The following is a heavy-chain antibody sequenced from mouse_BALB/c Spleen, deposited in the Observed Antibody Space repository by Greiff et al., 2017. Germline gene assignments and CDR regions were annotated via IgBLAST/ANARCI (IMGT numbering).Heavy chain of an antibody. D-gene: IGHD1-1*01. CDR1: GYSFTGYY. CDR2: IRCSNGAT. CDR3: ATGDYGSRREFAY. Sequence: LVKTGASVKISCKASGYSFTGYYMHWVKQSPGQGLEWIGYIRCSNGATSYNQKFKGKATFTVDTSSSTACMQFNSLTSEDSAVYYCATGDYGSRREFAYWGQGTLVTVSA. V-gene: IGHV1S34*01. J-gene: IGHJ3*01.